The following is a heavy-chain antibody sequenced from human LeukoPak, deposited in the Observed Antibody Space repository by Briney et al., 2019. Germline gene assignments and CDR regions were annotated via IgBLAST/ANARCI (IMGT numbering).Heavy chain of an antibody. Sequence: GASVKVSXXXSGYTFINXXXXXXXQAPGQGLXXXXXXXXYNSAYNGNTHYAQKXXGRVTMTTDTSTDTGYMELRXLRSEDTAVYYCAREYGSGSYTEIDYWGQGTLVTVSS. D-gene: IGHD3-10*01. V-gene: IGHV1-18*01. CDR1: GYTFINXX. CDR3: AREYGSGSYTEIDY. CDR2: NSAYNGNT. J-gene: IGHJ4*02.